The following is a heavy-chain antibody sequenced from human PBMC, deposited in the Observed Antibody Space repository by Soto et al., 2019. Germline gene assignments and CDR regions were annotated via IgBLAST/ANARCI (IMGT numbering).Heavy chain of an antibody. D-gene: IGHD2-15*01. V-gene: IGHV4-31*03. J-gene: IGHJ4*02. Sequence: QVQLQESGPGLVKPSQTLSLTCTLSGGSISSGDHYWTRIRQHPGKGLECNGYIHYSGNTYYNPSGQRRVPLPAQPSKIQFPVKLRSVTAADAAVYYCSRYCGGGRCYAAVVDYWGQGALVTVS. CDR1: GGSISSGDHY. CDR3: SRYCGGGRCYAAVVDY. CDR2: IHYSGNT.